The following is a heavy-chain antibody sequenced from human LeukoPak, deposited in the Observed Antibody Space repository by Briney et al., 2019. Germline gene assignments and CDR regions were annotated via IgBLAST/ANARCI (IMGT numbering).Heavy chain of an antibody. D-gene: IGHD2-21*01. Sequence: GGSLRLSXAASGFTLSGNAMNWVRQAPGKGLEWISYISNSGATMYYADSVKGRFTISRDNAKNSLYLQMNSLRGDDTAVYYCARDSDWVFDYWGQGTLVTVSS. CDR2: ISNSGATM. V-gene: IGHV3-48*01. CDR3: ARDSDWVFDY. CDR1: GFTLSGNA. J-gene: IGHJ4*02.